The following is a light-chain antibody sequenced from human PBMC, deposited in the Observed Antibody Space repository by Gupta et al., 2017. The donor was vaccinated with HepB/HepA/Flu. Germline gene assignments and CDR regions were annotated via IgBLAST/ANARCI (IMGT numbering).Light chain of an antibody. CDR1: QSITNW. J-gene: IGKJ2*01. Sequence: IQMTQSPSTLSASVGDRVTITCRASQSITNWLAWFQQKPGKTPKLLIYKASNLESGVPSGFSGSGSGTEFTLTINSLQPADFATYYCLHYNTYSPTFGQGTKLENK. V-gene: IGKV1-5*03. CDR3: LHYNTYSPT. CDR2: KAS.